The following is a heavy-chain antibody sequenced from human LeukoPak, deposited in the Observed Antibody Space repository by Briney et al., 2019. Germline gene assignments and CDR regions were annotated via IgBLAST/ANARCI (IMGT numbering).Heavy chain of an antibody. J-gene: IGHJ4*02. Sequence: SETLSLTCTVSGGSISSYYWSWIRQPPGKGLEWIGYIYYSGSTNYNPSLKSRVTISVDTSKNQFSLKLSSVTAADTAVYYCARGHPYSYDSSGYSDWGQGTLVTVSS. CDR2: IYYSGST. D-gene: IGHD3-22*01. V-gene: IGHV4-59*01. CDR1: GGSISSYY. CDR3: ARGHPYSYDSSGYSD.